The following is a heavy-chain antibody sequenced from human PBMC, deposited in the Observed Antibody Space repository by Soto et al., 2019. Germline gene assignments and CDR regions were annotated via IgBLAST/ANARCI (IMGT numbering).Heavy chain of an antibody. CDR1: GFTFSDHY. J-gene: IGHJ4*02. V-gene: IGHV3-11*01. CDR3: ARVGDMAYKD. D-gene: IGHD3-3*01. Sequence: QVQLVESGGGVVQPGTSLRLSCAASGFTFSDHYMTWIRQAPGKGLEWLSYISSSGTTIYYAESVRGRFTISRDNAKNSLYLQMNSLRVEDSAVYYCARVGDMAYKDWGQGTLVTVSP. CDR2: ISSSGTTI.